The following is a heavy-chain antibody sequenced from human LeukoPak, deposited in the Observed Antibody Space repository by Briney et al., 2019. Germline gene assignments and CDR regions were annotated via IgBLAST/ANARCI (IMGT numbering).Heavy chain of an antibody. D-gene: IGHD5-24*01. CDR2: IKQDGSEK. CDR1: GFTFSSYW. Sequence: GGSLRFSCAASGFTFSSYWMNWVRQAPGKGLEWVANIKQDGSEKNYVDFVKGRFTISRDNAKNSLDLQMNSLRAEDTAMYYCARARGDGYQWYFDLWGRGTLVTVSS. J-gene: IGHJ2*01. CDR3: ARARGDGYQWYFDL. V-gene: IGHV3-7*01.